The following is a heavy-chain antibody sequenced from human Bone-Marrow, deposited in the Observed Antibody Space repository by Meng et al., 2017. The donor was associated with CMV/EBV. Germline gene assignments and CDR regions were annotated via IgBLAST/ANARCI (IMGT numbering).Heavy chain of an antibody. CDR2: LNGDGGST. V-gene: IGHV3-74*01. CDR1: GFTFTDYW. D-gene: IGHD3-10*01. CDR3: ARGGGSHPDYYYGMDV. Sequence: GESLKISCAASGFTFTDYWMHWVRQAPGKGLLRVSRLNGDGGSTNYVHSVRGRFTISRDNAKNMLFLQMNSLRADDTAVYYCARGGGSHPDYYYGMDVWGQGTTVTVSS. J-gene: IGHJ6*02.